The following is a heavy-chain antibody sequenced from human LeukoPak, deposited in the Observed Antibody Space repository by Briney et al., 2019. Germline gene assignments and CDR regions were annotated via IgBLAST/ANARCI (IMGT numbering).Heavy chain of an antibody. Sequence: SETLSLTCTVSGGTISSGGYYWSWIRQHPGKGLEWIGYIYYSGSTYYNPSLKSRVTISVDTSKNQFSLKLSSVTAADTAVYYCARDLYPDAFDIWGQGTMVTVSS. CDR2: IYYSGST. J-gene: IGHJ3*02. V-gene: IGHV4-31*03. D-gene: IGHD2-15*01. CDR3: ARDLYPDAFDI. CDR1: GGTISSGGYY.